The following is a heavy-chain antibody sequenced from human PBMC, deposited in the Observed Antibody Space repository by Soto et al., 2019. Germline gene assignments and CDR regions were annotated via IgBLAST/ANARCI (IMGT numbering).Heavy chain of an antibody. D-gene: IGHD4-4*01. CDR1: GGSFSGYY. V-gene: IGHV4-34*01. CDR3: ARVRTTSFYYYGLDV. CDR2: INHSGST. Sequence: SETLSLTCAVYGGSFSGYYWSWIRQPPGKGLEWIGEINHSGSTNYNPSLKSRVTITVDTSKNHFSLKLTSVTAADTAVYYCARVRTTSFYYYGLDVWGLGTTVTVSS. J-gene: IGHJ6*02.